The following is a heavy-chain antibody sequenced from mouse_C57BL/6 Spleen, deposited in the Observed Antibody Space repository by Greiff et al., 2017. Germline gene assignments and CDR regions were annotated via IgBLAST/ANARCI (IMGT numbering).Heavy chain of an antibody. J-gene: IGHJ2*01. V-gene: IGHV1-81*01. CDR2: IYPRSGNT. CDR3: YYYYGSSSYY. Sequence: VHLVESGAELARPGASVKLSCKASGYTFTSYGISWVKQRTGQGLEWIGEIYPRSGNTYYNEKFKGKATLTADKSSSTAYMELRSLTSEDSAVYFCYYYYGSSSYYWGQGTTLTVSS. CDR1: GYTFTSYG. D-gene: IGHD1-1*01.